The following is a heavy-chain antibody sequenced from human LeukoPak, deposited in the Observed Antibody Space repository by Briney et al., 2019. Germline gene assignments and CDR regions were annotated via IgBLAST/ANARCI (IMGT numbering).Heavy chain of an antibody. Sequence: GGSLRLSCAASGFTFSSYAMHWVRQAPGKGLEWVAVISYDGSYKYYADSVKGRFTISRDKSKNTLYLQMNSLRVEDTAVYYCARVDSGSYYSQPNFDYWGQGTLVTVSS. CDR2: ISYDGSYK. J-gene: IGHJ4*02. CDR1: GFTFSSYA. V-gene: IGHV3-30-3*01. CDR3: ARVDSGSYYSQPNFDY. D-gene: IGHD1-26*01.